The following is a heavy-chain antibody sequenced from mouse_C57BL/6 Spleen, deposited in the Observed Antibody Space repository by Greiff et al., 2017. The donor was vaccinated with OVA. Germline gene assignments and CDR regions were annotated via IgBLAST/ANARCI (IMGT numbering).Heavy chain of an antibody. Sequence: EVKLVDSGGGLVKPGGSLKLSCAASGFTFSDYGMHWVRQAPEKGLEWVAYISSGSSTIYYADTVKGRFTISRDNAKNTLFLQMTSLRSEDTAMYYCARSTIVTTRGCAYWGQGTLVTVSA. CDR2: ISSGSSTI. V-gene: IGHV5-17*01. J-gene: IGHJ3*01. CDR3: ARSTIVTTRGCAY. CDR1: GFTFSDYG. D-gene: IGHD2-5*01.